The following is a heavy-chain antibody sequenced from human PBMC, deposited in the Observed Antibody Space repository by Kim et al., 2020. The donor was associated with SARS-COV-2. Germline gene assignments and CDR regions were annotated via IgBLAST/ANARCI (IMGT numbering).Heavy chain of an antibody. D-gene: IGHD3-3*01. CDR1: GYTFTGYY. Sequence: ASVKVSCKASGYTFTGYYMHWVRQAPGQGLEWMGWINPNSGGTNYAQKFQGRVTMTRDTSISTAYMELSRLRSDDTAVYYCARDPARYYDFWSGLSDVWGQGTTVTVSS. V-gene: IGHV1-2*02. CDR3: ARDPARYYDFWSGLSDV. J-gene: IGHJ6*02. CDR2: INPNSGGT.